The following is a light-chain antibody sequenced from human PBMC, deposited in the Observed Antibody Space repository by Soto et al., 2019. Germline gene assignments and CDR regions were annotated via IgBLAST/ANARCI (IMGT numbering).Light chain of an antibody. CDR1: SSNIGSNT. CDR3: AAWYDSLNALI. J-gene: IGLJ2*01. V-gene: IGLV1-44*01. Sequence: QSVLTQPPSASGTPGQRVNISCSGSSSNIGSNTVNWYQQLPGTAPKLLIYSNNQRPSVVPARFSGSKSGNSASLAISGLQAEDEADYYCAAWYDSLNALIFGGGTKLTVL. CDR2: SNN.